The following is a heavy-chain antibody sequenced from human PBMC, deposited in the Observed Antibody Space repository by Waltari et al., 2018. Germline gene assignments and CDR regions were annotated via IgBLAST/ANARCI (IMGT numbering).Heavy chain of an antibody. CDR1: GGSLTGSY. Sequence: QVHLQQWGAGLLQPSETLSLTCGVYGGSLTGSYWGWLRQPPGKGLEWIGEINHSGNTNYNPSLRSRVALSVDTSKNQFSLKVTPVTAADTGVFYCVRLEDCTGPGGNCYSGDSFALDVWGPGTTVTVSS. D-gene: IGHD2-8*02. CDR2: INHSGNT. CDR3: VRLEDCTGPGGNCYSGDSFALDV. V-gene: IGHV4-34*01. J-gene: IGHJ6*02.